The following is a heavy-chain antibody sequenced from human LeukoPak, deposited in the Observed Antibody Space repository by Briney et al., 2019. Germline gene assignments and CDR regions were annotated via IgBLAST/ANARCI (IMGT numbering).Heavy chain of an antibody. Sequence: ASVKVSCKASGGTFSGYAISWVRQAPGQGLEWMGGIIPIFGTANYAQKFQGRVTITTDESTSTAYMELSSLRSEDTAVYYCARDHPPQRYSSSWYGGLGWFDPWGQGTLVTVSS. CDR2: IIPIFGTA. J-gene: IGHJ5*02. D-gene: IGHD6-13*01. CDR3: ARDHPPQRYSSSWYGGLGWFDP. V-gene: IGHV1-69*05. CDR1: GGTFSGYA.